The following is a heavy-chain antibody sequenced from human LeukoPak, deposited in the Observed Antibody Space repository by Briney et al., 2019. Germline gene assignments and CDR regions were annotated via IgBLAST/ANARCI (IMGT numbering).Heavy chain of an antibody. CDR2: ISAYNGNT. V-gene: IGHV1-18*01. D-gene: IGHD2-2*01. J-gene: IGHJ3*02. CDR3: ARDRGSAGCCSSTRCYQNAFDI. CDR1: GYTFTSYG. Sequence: GASVKVSCKASGYTFTSYGISWVRQAPGQGLEWRGWISAYNGNTNYAQKLQGRVTMTTDTSTSTAYMGLRSLRSDDTAVYYCARDRGSAGCCSSTRCYQNAFDIWGQGTMVTVSS.